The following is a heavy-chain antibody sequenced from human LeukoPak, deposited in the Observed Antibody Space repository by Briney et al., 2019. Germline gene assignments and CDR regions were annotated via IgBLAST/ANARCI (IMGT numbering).Heavy chain of an antibody. CDR1: GGSISSGDYY. CDR2: IYYSEST. D-gene: IGHD6-19*01. CDR3: ASSSGWSFDY. Sequence: SQTLSLTCTVSGGSISSGDYYWSWLRQPPGKGLEWIGYIYYSESTYYNPSLKSRVTISVDTSKNQFSLKLSSVTAADTAVYYCASSSGWSFDYWGQGTLVTVSS. J-gene: IGHJ4*02. V-gene: IGHV4-30-4*01.